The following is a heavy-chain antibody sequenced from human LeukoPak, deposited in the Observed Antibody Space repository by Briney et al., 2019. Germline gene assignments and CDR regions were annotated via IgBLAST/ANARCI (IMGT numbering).Heavy chain of an antibody. Sequence: EASVKVSCKASGYTFTSYDINWVRQATGQGLEWMGWMNPNSGNTGYAQKFQGRVTITRNTSISTAYMELSSLRSEDTAVYYCARGGYYASDDAFDIWGQGTMVTVSS. CDR3: ARGGYYASDDAFDI. V-gene: IGHV1-8*03. CDR1: GYTFTSYD. J-gene: IGHJ3*02. CDR2: MNPNSGNT. D-gene: IGHD3-3*01.